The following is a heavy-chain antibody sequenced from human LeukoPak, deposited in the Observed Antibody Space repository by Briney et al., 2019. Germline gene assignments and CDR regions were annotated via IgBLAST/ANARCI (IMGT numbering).Heavy chain of an antibody. J-gene: IGHJ5*01. CDR2: IGTYGGDT. V-gene: IGHV1-18*04. D-gene: IGHD3-22*01. Sequence: GASVKVSCKATSRISWVRQAPGQGLGWIGWIGTYGGDTYYAQKFQGRITVTTDTSTSTVYMELRNLRSDDTAVYYCARDSWNFYDDSGYNRDFDSWGQGTLVTVSS. CDR3: ARDSWNFYDDSGYNRDFDS. CDR1: TSR.